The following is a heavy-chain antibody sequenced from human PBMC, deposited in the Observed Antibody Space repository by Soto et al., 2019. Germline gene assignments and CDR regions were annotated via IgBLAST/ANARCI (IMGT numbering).Heavy chain of an antibody. Sequence: TSETLSLTCTVSGGSIRSYYWSWIRQPTGKGLEWIGYIYYSGSTNYNPSLKSRVTISVDTSKNQFSLKLSSVTAADPAVYYCARHEAVAGTDFDYWGQGTLVTVS. J-gene: IGHJ4*02. CDR1: GGSIRSYY. CDR2: IYYSGST. V-gene: IGHV4-59*08. D-gene: IGHD6-19*01. CDR3: ARHEAVAGTDFDY.